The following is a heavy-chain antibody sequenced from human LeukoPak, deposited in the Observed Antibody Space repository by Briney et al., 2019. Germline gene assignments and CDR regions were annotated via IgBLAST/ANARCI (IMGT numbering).Heavy chain of an antibody. CDR2: ISSSSSYI. Sequence: GGSLRLSCAASGFTFSSYSMNWVRQAPGKGLEWVSSISSSSSYIYYADSVKGRFTISRDHAKNSPYLQMNSLRAEDTAVYYCARDAYDSSGFGAFDIWGQGTMVTVSS. CDR1: GFTFSSYS. D-gene: IGHD3-22*01. CDR3: ARDAYDSSGFGAFDI. J-gene: IGHJ3*02. V-gene: IGHV3-21*01.